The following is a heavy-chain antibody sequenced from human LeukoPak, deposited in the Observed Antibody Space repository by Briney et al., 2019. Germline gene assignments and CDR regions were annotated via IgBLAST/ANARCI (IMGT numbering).Heavy chain of an antibody. CDR2: ISSSDGST. D-gene: IGHD3-10*01. CDR1: GFTFSSYA. Sequence: PGGSPRLSCVASGFTFSSYAMNWVRQAPGKGLEWVPAISSSDGSTYYADSVKGRFTISRDNSKNTLYLQMNSLRAEDTAVYYCAKDYYGSGSYYNFFDYWGQGTLVTVSS. CDR3: AKDYYGSGSYYNFFDY. V-gene: IGHV3-23*01. J-gene: IGHJ4*02.